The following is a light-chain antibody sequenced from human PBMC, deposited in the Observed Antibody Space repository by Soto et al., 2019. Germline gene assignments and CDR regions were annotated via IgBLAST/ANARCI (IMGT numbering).Light chain of an antibody. CDR1: QSVSSSY. CDR3: QQYGSPYT. CDR2: GAY. Sequence: EIVLTQSPGTLSLSPGERATLSCRASQSVSSSYLAWYQQKPGQAPRLLIYGAYSRANGIADRFSGSGCGTDFTLTISRLEPEDFAVYYCQQYGSPYTFGQGTKLEIK. V-gene: IGKV3-20*01. J-gene: IGKJ2*01.